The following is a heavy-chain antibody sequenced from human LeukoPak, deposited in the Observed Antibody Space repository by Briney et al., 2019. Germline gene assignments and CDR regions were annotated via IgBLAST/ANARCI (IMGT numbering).Heavy chain of an antibody. J-gene: IGHJ4*02. CDR1: GYTFTSYG. V-gene: IGHV1-3*01. Sequence: APVKVSCKASGYTFTSYGISWVRQAPGKMLEWKGWINAGNGNTKYSQKFQGRVTITRDTSASTAYMELSSLRSEDTAVYYCARAPYYYDSSGYYSWGQGTLVTVSS. CDR3: ARAPYYYDSSGYYS. CDR2: INAGNGNT. D-gene: IGHD3-22*01.